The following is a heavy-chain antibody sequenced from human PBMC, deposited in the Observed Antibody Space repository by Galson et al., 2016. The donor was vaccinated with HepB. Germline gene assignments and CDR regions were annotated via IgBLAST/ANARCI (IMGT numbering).Heavy chain of an antibody. J-gene: IGHJ1*01. Sequence: SVKVSCKASGGTFSSSGISWVRQAPGQGLEWMGEIVPTFGTAKYTQKFQGRVTITADESTSTAYMEVSSLRSEDTAVYFCAIDKDNYGDYGGLQYWGQGTLVTVSS. CDR1: GGTFSSSG. V-gene: IGHV1-69*13. CDR3: AIDKDNYGDYGGLQY. D-gene: IGHD4-17*01. CDR2: IVPTFGTA.